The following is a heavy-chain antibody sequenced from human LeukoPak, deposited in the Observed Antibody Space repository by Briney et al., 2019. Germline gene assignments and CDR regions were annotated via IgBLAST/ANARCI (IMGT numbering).Heavy chain of an antibody. Sequence: ASVKVSFTSSGYTFTVYYMHWVRQAPGQGLEWMGYIYPNSDATKYAQKFQGRVTMTRDTSISTAYMELSGLRSDDTAVYYCGTLLSNGPFDYWGQGSLVTVSS. CDR1: GYTFTVYY. CDR2: IYPNSDAT. J-gene: IGHJ4*02. V-gene: IGHV1-2*02. CDR3: GTLLSNGPFDY.